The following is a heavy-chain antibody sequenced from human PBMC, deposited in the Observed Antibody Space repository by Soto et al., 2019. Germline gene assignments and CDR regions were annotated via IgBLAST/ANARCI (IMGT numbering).Heavy chain of an antibody. CDR3: ARWGSGGSFGFDY. J-gene: IGHJ4*02. V-gene: IGHV4-59*01. Sequence: LSLTCTVSGGSISSYYWIWIRQPPGKGLEWIGYIYYSGSTNYNPSLKSRVTISVDTSKNQFSLKLSSVTAADTAVYYCARWGSGGSFGFDYWGQGTLVTVSS. CDR2: IYYSGST. CDR1: GGSISSYY. D-gene: IGHD2-15*01.